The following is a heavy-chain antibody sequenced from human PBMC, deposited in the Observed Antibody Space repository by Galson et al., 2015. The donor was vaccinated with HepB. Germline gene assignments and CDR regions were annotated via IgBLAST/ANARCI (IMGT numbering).Heavy chain of an antibody. CDR2: IWYDGSNK. CDR1: GFTFSSYG. Sequence: SLRLSCAASGFTFSSYGMHWVRQAPGKGLEWVAVIWYDGSNKYYADSVKGRFTISRDNSKNTLYLQMNSLRAEDTAVYYCARDRIAAPSEGFDYWGQGTLVTVSS. J-gene: IGHJ4*02. D-gene: IGHD6-6*01. V-gene: IGHV3-33*01. CDR3: ARDRIAAPSEGFDY.